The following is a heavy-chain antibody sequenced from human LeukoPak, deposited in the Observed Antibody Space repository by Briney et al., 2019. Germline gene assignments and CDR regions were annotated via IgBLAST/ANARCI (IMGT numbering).Heavy chain of an antibody. CDR1: GFTFSSYA. CDR2: ISGSGGST. Sequence: GGSLRLSCAASGFTFSSYAMSWVRQAPGKGLEWVSAISGSGGSTYYADSVKGRFTISRDNSKNTLYLQMNSLRAEDTAVYYCANQLYIRSGWYFDYWGQGTLVTVSS. D-gene: IGHD6-19*01. J-gene: IGHJ4*02. CDR3: ANQLYIRSGWYFDY. V-gene: IGHV3-23*01.